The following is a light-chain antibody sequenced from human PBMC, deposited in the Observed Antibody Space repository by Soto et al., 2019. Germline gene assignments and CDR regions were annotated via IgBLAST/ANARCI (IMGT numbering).Light chain of an antibody. CDR3: QHYYDVPLT. CDR1: QSVLQSSNNKNY. Sequence: DIVLTQSPDSLTVSLGERATINCKSSQSVLQSSNNKNYLAWYQQKPGQPPKLLIYWASTWESGVPDRFSGSGSGTDFTLTISSLQAEDVAVYYCQHYYDVPLTFGQGTRLEIK. CDR2: WAS. V-gene: IGKV4-1*01. J-gene: IGKJ5*01.